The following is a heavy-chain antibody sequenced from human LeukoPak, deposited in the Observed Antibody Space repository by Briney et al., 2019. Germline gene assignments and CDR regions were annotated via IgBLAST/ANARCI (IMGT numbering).Heavy chain of an antibody. CDR3: ARALKGTTVITHSVGY. D-gene: IGHD4-17*01. CDR1: GFTFSNYW. Sequence: GGSLRLSCAASGFTFSNYWMSWVRQAPGKGLEWVANIKEDGSETYYVDSVKGRFTISRDNAKNPLYLQMYSLRDEDTAVYYCARALKGTTVITHSVGYWGQGTLVTVSS. V-gene: IGHV3-7*01. CDR2: IKEDGSET. J-gene: IGHJ4*02.